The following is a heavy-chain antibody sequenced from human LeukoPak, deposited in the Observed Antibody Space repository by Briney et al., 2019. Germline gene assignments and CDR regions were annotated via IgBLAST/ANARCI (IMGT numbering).Heavy chain of an antibody. CDR3: AREGGGSSGYYSAFDI. CDR2: INPSGGST. J-gene: IGHJ3*02. CDR1: GYTFTSYY. V-gene: IGHV1-46*01. Sequence: ASVKVSCKASGYTFTSYYMHWVRQAPGQGLEWMGIINPSGGSTSYAQKFQGRVTMTRDTSTSTVCMELSSLRSEDTAVYYCAREGGGSSGYYSAFDIWGQGTMVTVSS. D-gene: IGHD3-22*01.